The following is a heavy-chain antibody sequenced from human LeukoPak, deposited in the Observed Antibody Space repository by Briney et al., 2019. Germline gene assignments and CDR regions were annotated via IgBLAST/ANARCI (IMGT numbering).Heavy chain of an antibody. V-gene: IGHV3-9*01. CDR3: AKDIYHYYDSSGYFDY. J-gene: IGHJ4*02. D-gene: IGHD3-22*01. Sequence: GGSLRLSCAASGFTFDDYAMHWVRQAPGKGLEWVSGICWNSGSIGYADSVKGRFTISRDNAKNSLYLQMNSLRAEDTALYYCAKDIYHYYDSSGYFDYWGQGTLVTVSS. CDR2: ICWNSGSI. CDR1: GFTFDDYA.